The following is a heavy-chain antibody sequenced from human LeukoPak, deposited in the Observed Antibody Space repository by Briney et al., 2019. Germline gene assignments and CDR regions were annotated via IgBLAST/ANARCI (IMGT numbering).Heavy chain of an antibody. V-gene: IGHV1-69*01. Sequence: ASVKVSCKASGGTFSSYAISWVRQAPGQGLEWMGGIIPIFGTANYAQKFQGRVTITADESTSTAYMELSSLRSEDTAVYYCARSGSYYYCGMDVWGQGTTVTVSS. CDR1: GGTFSSYA. CDR3: ARSGSYYYCGMDV. D-gene: IGHD6-25*01. J-gene: IGHJ6*02. CDR2: IIPIFGTA.